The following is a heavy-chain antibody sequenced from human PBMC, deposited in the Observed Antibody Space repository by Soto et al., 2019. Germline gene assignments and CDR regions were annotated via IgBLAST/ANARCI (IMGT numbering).Heavy chain of an antibody. D-gene: IGHD2-8*01. CDR3: AKNGLSDSPSAIDS. J-gene: IGHJ4*02. CDR1: GFTFSRNG. Sequence: PGGSLRLSXATSGFTFSRNGMSWVRQAPGKGLDWVSGISGTGRNTYYADSVKGRFTISRDNSKNTLFLQMNSLRVEDTAVYYCAKNGLSDSPSAIDSWGQGTLVTVSS. V-gene: IGHV3-23*01. CDR2: ISGTGRNT.